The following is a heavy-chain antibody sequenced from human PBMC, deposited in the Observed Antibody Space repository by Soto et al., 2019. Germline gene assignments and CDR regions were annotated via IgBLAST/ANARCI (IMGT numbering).Heavy chain of an antibody. CDR1: GGTFSSYA. D-gene: IGHD2-2*01. CDR2: IIPIFGTA. CDR3: ARVGYCSSTSCYPDRNWFDP. V-gene: IGHV1-69*01. J-gene: IGHJ5*02. Sequence: QVQLVQSGAEVKKPGSSVKVSCKASGGTFSSYAISWVRQAPGQGLEWMGGIIPIFGTANYAQKFQGRVTITADESTSTAYMELGSLRSEDTAVYYCARVGYCSSTSCYPDRNWFDPWGQGTLVTVSS.